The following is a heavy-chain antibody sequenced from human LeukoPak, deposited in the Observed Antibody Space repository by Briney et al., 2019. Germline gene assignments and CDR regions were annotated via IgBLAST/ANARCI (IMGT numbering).Heavy chain of an antibody. D-gene: IGHD5-24*01. CDR3: ARDISARDEAWWFDP. CDR2: ISPTGTFT. Sequence: ASVKVSCKAFGYTFTNNFMHWVRQVPGQGPEWMGLISPTGTFTAYAQNSQGRVTLTRDLSTSTDYLELRSLRSEDTAVYYCARDISARDEAWWFDPWGQGTLVTVSS. V-gene: IGHV1-46*01. CDR1: GYTFTNNF. J-gene: IGHJ5*02.